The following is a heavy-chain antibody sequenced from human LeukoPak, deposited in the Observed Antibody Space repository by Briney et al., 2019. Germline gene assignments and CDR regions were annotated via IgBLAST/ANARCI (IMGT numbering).Heavy chain of an antibody. D-gene: IGHD5-18*01. V-gene: IGHV3-53*01. CDR2: IYGGGST. J-gene: IGHJ4*02. Sequence: GGSLRLSCSASGFTVSSNYMSWVRQAPGKGLEWVSVIYGGGSTYYADSVKGRFTISRDNSKNTLYLQMDSLRVKDTAVYYCASRGNNFGIRRFDYWGQGTLVTVSS. CDR3: ASRGNNFGIRRFDY. CDR1: GFTVSSNY.